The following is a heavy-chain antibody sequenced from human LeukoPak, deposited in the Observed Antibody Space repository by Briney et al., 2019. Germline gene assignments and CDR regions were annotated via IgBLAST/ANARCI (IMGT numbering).Heavy chain of an antibody. V-gene: IGHV3-23*01. J-gene: IGHJ4*02. D-gene: IGHD2-15*01. CDR2: ISGSGGST. Sequence: GGSLRLSCAASGFTFSSNGMSWVRQAPGKGLEWVSAISGSGGSTYYADSVKGRFTISRDNSKNTLYLQMNSLRAEDTAVYYCAKQDCSGGGCYPPRSVYWGQGTLVTVSS. CDR1: GFTFSSNG. CDR3: AKQDCSGGGCYPPRSVY.